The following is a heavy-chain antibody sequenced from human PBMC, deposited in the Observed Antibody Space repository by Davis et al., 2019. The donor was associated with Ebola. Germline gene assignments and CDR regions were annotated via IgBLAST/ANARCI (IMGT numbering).Heavy chain of an antibody. CDR3: TMIKRQGDY. CDR2: SKSQPDGGAV. D-gene: IGHD3-22*01. CDR1: GFTFSKAW. Sequence: PGGSLRLSCAASGFTFSKAWMTWVRQGPGNGLEWVGLSKSQPDGGAVVYAAPVKGRFIISRDDSKNTLFLQMNSLKAEDTGVYYCTMIKRQGDYWGQGTLVTVSS. J-gene: IGHJ4*02. V-gene: IGHV3-15*07.